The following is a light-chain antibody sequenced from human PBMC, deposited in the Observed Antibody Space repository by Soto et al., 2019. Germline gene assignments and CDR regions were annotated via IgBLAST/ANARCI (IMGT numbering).Light chain of an antibody. J-gene: IGKJ2*01. CDR3: QQYNNWPPYT. CDR1: QSVSSN. CDR2: GAS. V-gene: IGKV3-15*01. Sequence: EIVMTQSPATLSVSPGERATLSCRASQSVSSNLAWYQQKLGQAPRLLIYGASTSATGIPARFSGSGSGTEFTLTISSLQSEDFAVYYCQQYNNWPPYTFGQGTNLEIK.